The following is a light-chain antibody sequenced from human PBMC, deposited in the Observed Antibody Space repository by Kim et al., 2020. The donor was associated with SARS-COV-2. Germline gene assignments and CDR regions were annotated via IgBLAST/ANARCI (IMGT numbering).Light chain of an antibody. CDR1: QSVLYRSNNKNY. Sequence: DIVMTQSPDSLAVSLGERATINCKSSQSVLYRSNNKNYLAWYQQKPGQPPKLLIYWASTRESGVPDRFSGSGSRTDFTLTISSLQAEDVAVYYCQQYYGTPHTFGQGTKLEI. V-gene: IGKV4-1*01. J-gene: IGKJ2*01. CDR3: QQYYGTPHT. CDR2: WAS.